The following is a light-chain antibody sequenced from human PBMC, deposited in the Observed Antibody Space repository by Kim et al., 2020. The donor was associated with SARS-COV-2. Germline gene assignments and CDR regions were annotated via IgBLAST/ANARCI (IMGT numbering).Light chain of an antibody. Sequence: AVRQTYRNTSRRDNSNNYYATWYQHDPGQAPIVGIYGKNIPLSGIPALFSGSSSGDTSSLTSTGTPAGDDADYYCNSRGSNDNVLFGGGTQLTVL. CDR2: GKN. CDR3: NSRGSNDNVL. J-gene: IGLJ2*01. CDR1: NSNNYY. V-gene: IGLV3-19*01.